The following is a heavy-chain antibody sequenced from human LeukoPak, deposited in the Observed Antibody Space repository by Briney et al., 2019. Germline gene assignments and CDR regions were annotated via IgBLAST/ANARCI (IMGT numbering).Heavy chain of an antibody. CDR1: ALTFTTHG. CDR2: ISLDGSRK. D-gene: IGHD3-10*01. Sequence: GGSLRLSCAASALTFTTHGFHWVRQAPGRGLEWLTFISLDGSRKSYADSVKRRFTFSRDDSKNTLYLEMNSLRAEDTATYYCARDRAVSWLDSWGLGTLVTVSS. V-gene: IGHV3-33*05. CDR3: ARDRAVSWLDS. J-gene: IGHJ5*01.